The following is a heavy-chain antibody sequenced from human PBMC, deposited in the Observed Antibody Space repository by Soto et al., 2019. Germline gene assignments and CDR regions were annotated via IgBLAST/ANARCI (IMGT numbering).Heavy chain of an antibody. D-gene: IGHD3-10*01. CDR2: IYYSGST. V-gene: IGHV4-31*03. CDR3: ARGGLYGSNWFDP. J-gene: IGHJ5*02. CDR1: GGSISSGVDY. Sequence: PSETLSLTCTVSGGSISSGVDYWSWIRHHPGKGLEWIGYIYYSGSTYYNPSLKSRVTISVDTSKNQFSLKLSSVTAADTAVYYCARGGLYGSNWFDPWGQGTLVTVSS.